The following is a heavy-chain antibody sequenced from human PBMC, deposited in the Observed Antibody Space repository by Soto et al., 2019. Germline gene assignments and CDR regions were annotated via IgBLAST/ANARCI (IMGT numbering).Heavy chain of an antibody. V-gene: IGHV5-10-1*01. CDR1: GYSFTSYW. D-gene: IGHD6-19*01. Sequence: PGESLKIYCKGSGYSFTSYWIRWVRQMPGKGLEWMGRIDPSDSYTNYSPSFQGHVTISADKSISTAYLQWSSLKASDTAMYYCARLSGSSGWNDAFDIWGQGTMVTVSS. J-gene: IGHJ3*02. CDR3: ARLSGSSGWNDAFDI. CDR2: IDPSDSYT.